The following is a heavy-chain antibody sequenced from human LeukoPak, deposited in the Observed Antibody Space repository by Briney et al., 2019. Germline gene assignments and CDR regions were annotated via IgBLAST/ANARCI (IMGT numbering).Heavy chain of an antibody. CDR2: IYSGGST. CDR1: GFTVSSNY. J-gene: IGHJ6*02. Sequence: GGSLRLSCAASGFTVSSNYMSWVRQAPGKGLEWVSVIYSGGSTYYADSVKGRFTISRDNSKNTLYLQMNSLRAEDTAVYYCARVGLWFGGYYYYGMDVWGQGTTVTVSS. D-gene: IGHD3-10*01. V-gene: IGHV3-66*01. CDR3: ARVGLWFGGYYYYGMDV.